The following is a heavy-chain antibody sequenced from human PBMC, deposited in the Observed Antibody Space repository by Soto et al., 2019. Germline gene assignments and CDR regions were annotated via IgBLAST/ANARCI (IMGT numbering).Heavy chain of an antibody. CDR1: GAVVTSGENY. Sequence: SETLSLTCSVSGAVVTSGENYWSWVRQPPGKGLEWLGYIYDSGVTSYTPALKSRVTLSLERPNNQVSLKLRSVTAADTAVYFCVRHLAHGYTGNVWGHGRLVT. D-gene: IGHD5-12*01. CDR3: VRHLAHGYTGNV. V-gene: IGHV4-30-4*08. J-gene: IGHJ3*01. CDR2: IYDSGVT.